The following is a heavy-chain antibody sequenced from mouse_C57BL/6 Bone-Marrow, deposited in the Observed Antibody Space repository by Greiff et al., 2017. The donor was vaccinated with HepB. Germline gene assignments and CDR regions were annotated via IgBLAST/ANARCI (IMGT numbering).Heavy chain of an antibody. CDR3: ALALTSTMITTTGYYYAMDY. J-gene: IGHJ4*01. D-gene: IGHD2-4*01. CDR1: GFNIKNTY. V-gene: IGHV14-3*01. Sequence: VQLQQSVAELVRPGASVKLSCTASGFNIKNTYMHWVKQRPEQGLAWIGRIDPANGNTKYAPKFQGKATITADTSSNTAYLQLSSLTSEDTAIYYCALALTSTMITTTGYYYAMDYWGQGTSVTVSS. CDR2: IDPANGNT.